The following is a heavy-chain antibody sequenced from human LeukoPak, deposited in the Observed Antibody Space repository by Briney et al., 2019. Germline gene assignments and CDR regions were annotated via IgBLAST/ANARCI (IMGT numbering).Heavy chain of an antibody. Sequence: SETLSLTCAVYGGSFSGYYWSWIRQPPGKGLEWIGEINHSGSTNYNPSLKSRVTISVDTSKNQFSLKLSSVTAADTAVYYCAGTRYYYGSGSYWFGRTFDPWGQGTLVTVSS. CDR2: INHSGST. D-gene: IGHD3-10*01. V-gene: IGHV4-34*01. CDR1: GGSFSGYY. CDR3: AGTRYYYGSGSYWFGRTFDP. J-gene: IGHJ5*02.